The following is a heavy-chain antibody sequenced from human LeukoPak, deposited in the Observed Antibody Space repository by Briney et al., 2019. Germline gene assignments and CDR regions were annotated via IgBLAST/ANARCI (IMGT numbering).Heavy chain of an antibody. V-gene: IGHV4-39*01. CDR3: ARSNLYYYYYMDV. Sequence: SETLSLTCTVSNGSISNYYWGWIRQTPGKGLEWIGSTYYSGSTYYNPSLKSRVTISVDTSKNQFSLKLSSVTAADTAMYYCARSNLYYYYYMDVWGKGTTVTVSS. CDR1: NGSISNYY. J-gene: IGHJ6*03. CDR2: TYYSGST.